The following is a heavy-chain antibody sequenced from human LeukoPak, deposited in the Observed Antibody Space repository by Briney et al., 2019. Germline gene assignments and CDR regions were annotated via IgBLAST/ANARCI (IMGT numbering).Heavy chain of an antibody. J-gene: IGHJ1*01. D-gene: IGHD6-13*01. CDR2: ISAYNGNT. CDR1: GYTFTSYD. CDR3: ARDRIAAARIKYFQH. Sequence: AASVKVSCKASGYTFTSYDINWVRQAPGQGLEWMGWISAYNGNTNYAQKLQGRVTMTTDTSTSTAYMELRSLRSDDTAVYYCARDRIAAARIKYFQHWGQGTLVTVSS. V-gene: IGHV1-18*01.